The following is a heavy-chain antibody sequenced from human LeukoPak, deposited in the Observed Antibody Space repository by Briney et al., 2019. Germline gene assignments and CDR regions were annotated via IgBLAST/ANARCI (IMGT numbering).Heavy chain of an antibody. CDR2: INPNSGGT. J-gene: IGHJ4*02. Sequence: GASVKVSCKASGYTFTGYYMHWVRQAPGQGLEWMGWINPNSGGTNYAQKFQGRVTMTRDTSISTAYMELSRLRSDDTAVYYCARGYKRYCGGDCYPFDYWGQGTLVTVSS. V-gene: IGHV1-2*02. CDR3: ARGYKRYCGGDCYPFDY. D-gene: IGHD2-21*02. CDR1: GYTFTGYY.